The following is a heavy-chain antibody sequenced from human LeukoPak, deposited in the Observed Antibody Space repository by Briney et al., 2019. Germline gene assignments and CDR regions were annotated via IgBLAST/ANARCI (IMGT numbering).Heavy chain of an antibody. CDR2: SNPNSGGT. J-gene: IGHJ3*02. D-gene: IGHD3-22*01. CDR3: AXXDDSSELAFDI. CDR1: GYTFIGYY. V-gene: IGHV1-2*06. Sequence: ASVKVSCKASGYTFIGYYMHWVRQAPGQGLEWMGRSNPNSGGTKYAQKFQGRVTMTRDTSISTAYMELNRLRSDDTAVYYCAXXDDSSELAFDIWGQGTMVTVSS.